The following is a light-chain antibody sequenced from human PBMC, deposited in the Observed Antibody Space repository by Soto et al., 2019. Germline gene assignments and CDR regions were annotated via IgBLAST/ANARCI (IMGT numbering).Light chain of an antibody. Sequence: QAVVIQQPSVSGTPGQTVTISCSGSSSNIGSNTVNWYQQFPGAAPKLLIYTNNQRPSGVPDRFSGSKSGTSASLVISGLQSEDEADYYCAAWDDSPGRVFGGGTKVTVL. V-gene: IGLV1-44*01. CDR2: TNN. CDR1: SSNIGSNT. J-gene: IGLJ3*02. CDR3: AAWDDSPGRV.